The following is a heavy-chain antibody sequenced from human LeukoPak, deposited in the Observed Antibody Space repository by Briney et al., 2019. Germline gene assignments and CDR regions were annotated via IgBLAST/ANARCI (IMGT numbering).Heavy chain of an antibody. CDR3: VKPTVAGTDYYYGMDV. J-gene: IGHJ6*02. D-gene: IGHD6-19*01. CDR1: GFTFSSYA. V-gene: IGHV3-64D*06. CDR2: ISSNGGST. Sequence: GGSLRLSCSASGFTFSSYAMHWVRQAPGKGLEHVSAISSNGGSTYYADSVKGRFTISRDNSKNTLYLQMSSLRAEDTAVYYCVKPTVAGTDYYYGMDVWGQGTTVTVSS.